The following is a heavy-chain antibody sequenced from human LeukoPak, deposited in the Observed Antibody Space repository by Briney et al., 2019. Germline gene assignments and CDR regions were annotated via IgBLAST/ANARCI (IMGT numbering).Heavy chain of an antibody. D-gene: IGHD5-12*01. CDR1: GFTFSTYS. V-gene: IGHV3-21*01. CDR2: ISSSSAYI. Sequence: PGGSLRLSCAASGFTFSTYSMNWVRQAPGKGLEWASSISSSSAYIYYADSVKGRFTISRDNAKNSLYLQMNSPRAEDTAVYYCARDGYSGYAKYYFDYWGQGTLVTVSS. J-gene: IGHJ4*02. CDR3: ARDGYSGYAKYYFDY.